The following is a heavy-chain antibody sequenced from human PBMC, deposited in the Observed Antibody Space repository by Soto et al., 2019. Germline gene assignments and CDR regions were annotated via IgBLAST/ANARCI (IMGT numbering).Heavy chain of an antibody. CDR3: ARGETYYHDSSGYYHAY. J-gene: IGHJ4*02. CDR1: GGSISSYY. D-gene: IGHD3-22*01. CDR2: IYYSGST. V-gene: IGHV4-59*01. Sequence: SSETLSLTCTVSGGSISSYYWSWIRQPPGKGLEWIGYIYYSGSTNYNPSLKSRVTISVDTSKNQFSLKLSSVTAADTAVYYCARGETYYHDSSGYYHAYWGQGALVNVSS.